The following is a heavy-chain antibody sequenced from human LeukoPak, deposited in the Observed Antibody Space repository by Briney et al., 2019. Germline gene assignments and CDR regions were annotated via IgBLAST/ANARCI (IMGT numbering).Heavy chain of an antibody. CDR1: GYTLTELS. V-gene: IGHV1-24*01. J-gene: IGHJ4*02. CDR2: FDPEDGET. Sequence: ASVKVSCKVSGYTLTELSTHWVRQAPGKGLEWMGGFDPEDGETIYAQKFQGRVTMTEDTSTDTAYMELSSLRSEDTAVYYCATLTVDSSGYYSYFDYWGQGTLVTVSS. CDR3: ATLTVDSSGYYSYFDY. D-gene: IGHD3-22*01.